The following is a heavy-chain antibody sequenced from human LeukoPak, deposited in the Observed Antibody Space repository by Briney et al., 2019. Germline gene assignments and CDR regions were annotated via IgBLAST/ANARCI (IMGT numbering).Heavy chain of an antibody. CDR1: GFTFSTLA. CDR3: AKHRRSTLVTAYFDS. V-gene: IGHV3-23*01. CDR2: ISSRGADT. D-gene: IGHD2-21*02. Sequence: GGSLRLSCTASGFTFSTLAMSWVRQAPGKGLEWVSSISSRGADTSYADSVKGRFTIPRDNSKNTLYLQLNRLRVDDAAIYYCAKHRRSTLVTAYFDSWGQGTLVTVSS. J-gene: IGHJ4*02.